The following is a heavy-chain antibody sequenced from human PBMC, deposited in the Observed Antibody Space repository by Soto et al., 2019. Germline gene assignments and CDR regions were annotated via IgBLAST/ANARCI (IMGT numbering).Heavy chain of an antibody. V-gene: IGHV3-23*01. D-gene: IGHD6-13*01. CDR1: GFTFSSYA. CDR3: AKDQAAGGTISRYFQD. Sequence: GGSLRLSCEASGFTFSSYAMSWVRQAPGKGLEWVSGISGGGGTTYYADSMKGRFTISRDNSKNTLYLQVNSLRAEDTAVYYCAKDQAAGGTISRYFQDWGQGALVTVSS. J-gene: IGHJ1*01. CDR2: ISGGGGTT.